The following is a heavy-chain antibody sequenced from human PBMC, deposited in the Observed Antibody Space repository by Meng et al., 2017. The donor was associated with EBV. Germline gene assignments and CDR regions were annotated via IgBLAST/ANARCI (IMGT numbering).Heavy chain of an antibody. CDR3: ARGRGVYCSGGSCYPGWFDP. J-gene: IGHJ5*02. CDR1: GYTFTSYD. D-gene: IGHD2-15*01. Sequence: QVRVVQSGAEVKKPGDSVNVSCKASGYTFTSYDINWVRQATGQGLEWMGWMNPNSGNTGYAQKFQGRVTMTRNTSISTAYMELSSLRSEDTAVYYCARGRGVYCSGGSCYPGWFDPWGQGTLVTVSS. V-gene: IGHV1-8*01. CDR2: MNPNSGNT.